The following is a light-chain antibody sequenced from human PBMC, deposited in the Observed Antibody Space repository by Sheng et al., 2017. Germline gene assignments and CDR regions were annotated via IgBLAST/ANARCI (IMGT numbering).Light chain of an antibody. J-gene: IGKJ4*01. V-gene: IGKV1-5*03. CDR3: QQYSLYSVT. Sequence: DIQMTQSPSTLSASVGDRVTITCRASQSISTWLAWYQQKPGKAPKLLIYKASNLDSGVPSRFSGSGSGTEFTLTISSLQPDDFATYYCQQYSLYSVTFGGGTKV. CDR1: QSISTW. CDR2: KAS.